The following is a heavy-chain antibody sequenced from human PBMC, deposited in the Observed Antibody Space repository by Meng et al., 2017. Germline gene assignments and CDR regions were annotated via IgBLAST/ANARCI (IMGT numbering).Heavy chain of an antibody. V-gene: IGHV4-34*01. CDR1: GGSFSGYY. J-gene: IGHJ4*02. CDR2: INHSGST. Sequence: APLQQWGAGLLKPSETLSLTCAVYGGSFSGYYWSWIRQPPGKGLEWIGEINHSGSTNYNPSLKSRVTISVDTSKNQFSPKLSSVTAADTAVYYCASSGYSYGYRFDYWGQGTLVTVSS. D-gene: IGHD5-18*01. CDR3: ASSGYSYGYRFDY.